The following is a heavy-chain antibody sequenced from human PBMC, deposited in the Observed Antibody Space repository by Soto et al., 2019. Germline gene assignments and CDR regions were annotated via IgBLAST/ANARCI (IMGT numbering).Heavy chain of an antibody. J-gene: IGHJ6*02. D-gene: IGHD1-7*01. CDR2: IYYSGST. V-gene: IGHV4-59*01. CDR1: GGSISSYY. CDR3: ASWKLELHYGMDV. Sequence: PSETLSLTCTVSGGSISSYYWSWIRQPPGKGLEWIGYIYYSGSTNYNPSLKSRVTISVDTSKNQFSLKLSSVTAADTAVYYCASWKLELHYGMDVWGQGTTVTVSS.